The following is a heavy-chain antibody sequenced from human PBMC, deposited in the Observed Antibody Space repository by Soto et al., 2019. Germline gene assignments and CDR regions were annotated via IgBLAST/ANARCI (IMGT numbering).Heavy chain of an antibody. D-gene: IGHD6-6*01. CDR2: INAHSGGT. Sequence: ASVKVSCKASGFSFTGYYIHWLRQAPGQGLEWMGWINAHSGGTEYAQKFQGRVTLTRDTSISTAYMTLSSLRSDDTAIYYCAKDLTRQLAYWLDPWGQGAQVTVSS. V-gene: IGHV1-2*02. CDR1: GFSFTGYY. CDR3: AKDLTRQLAYWLDP. J-gene: IGHJ5*02.